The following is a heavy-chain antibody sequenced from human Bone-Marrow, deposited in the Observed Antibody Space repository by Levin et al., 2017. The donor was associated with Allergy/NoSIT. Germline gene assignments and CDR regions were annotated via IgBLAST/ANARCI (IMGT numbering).Heavy chain of an antibody. V-gene: IGHV3-30-3*01. Sequence: LSLPCAASGFTVHSHTMHWVRQAPGKGLEWVALFSSDGSSKAFADSVKGRFTISRDISENTLWLQMNSLSPDDTAVYFCAREQSGSFFLGHYGLDVWGQGTTVTVSS. J-gene: IGHJ6*02. CDR1: GFTVHSHT. CDR3: AREQSGSFFLGHYGLDV. D-gene: IGHD1-26*01. CDR2: FSSDGSSK.